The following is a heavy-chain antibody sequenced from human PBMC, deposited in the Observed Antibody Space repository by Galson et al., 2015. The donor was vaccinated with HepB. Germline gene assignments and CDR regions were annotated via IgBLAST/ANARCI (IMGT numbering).Heavy chain of an antibody. D-gene: IGHD3-22*01. CDR1: GFTFSSYW. CDR2: IKQDGSEK. Sequence: SLRLSCAASGFTFSSYWMSWVRKAPGKGLEWVANIKQDGSEKYYVDSVKGRFTISRDNAKNSLYLQMNSLRAEDTAVYYCARDSSRAITMIVVPPKGPWGQGTLVTVSS. CDR3: ARDSSRAITMIVVPPKGP. J-gene: IGHJ5*02. V-gene: IGHV3-7*03.